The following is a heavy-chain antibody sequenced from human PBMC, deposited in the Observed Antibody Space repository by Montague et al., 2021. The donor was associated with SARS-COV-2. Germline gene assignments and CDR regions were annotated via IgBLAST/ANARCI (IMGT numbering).Heavy chain of an antibody. CDR1: GFTFSDYY. V-gene: IGHV3-11*01. CDR2: ISSSGGTI. J-gene: IGHJ6*03. Sequence: SLRLSCAVSGFTFSDYYMSWIRQAPGKGLEWVSYISSSGGTIYYADSVKGRFTISRDNAKNSLYLQMNSLRAEDTAVYYCARVKQQLVVYYYYYMDVWGKGTTVTVSS. CDR3: ARVKQQLVVYYYYYMDV. D-gene: IGHD6-13*01.